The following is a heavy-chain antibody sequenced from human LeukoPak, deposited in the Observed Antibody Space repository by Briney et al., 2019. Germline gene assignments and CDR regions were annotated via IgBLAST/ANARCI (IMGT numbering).Heavy chain of an antibody. CDR1: GFTFSTYA. V-gene: IGHV3-23*01. CDR3: AKQYYGSGSYYVRFDY. CDR2: ISGSGGST. D-gene: IGHD3-10*01. Sequence: GSLRLSCAASGFTFSTYAMSWVLQAPGKGLEWVSVISGSGGSTYYADSMKGRFTISRDNSKNTLYLQMNSLRAEDTAVYYCAKQYYGSGSYYVRFDYWGQGTLVTVSS. J-gene: IGHJ4*02.